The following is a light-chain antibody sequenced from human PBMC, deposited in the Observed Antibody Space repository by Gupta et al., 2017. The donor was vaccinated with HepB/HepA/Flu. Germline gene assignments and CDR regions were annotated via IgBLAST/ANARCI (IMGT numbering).Light chain of an antibody. J-gene: IGKJ3*01. CDR2: GAS. Sequence: EIVLTQSPCTLSLSPRERATLACRARQSVRSSYLDWYQQKPGQAPMLLIYGASSRATGIADRFSGSGYGIYLTLTISRREQEDFAVYYCQQYGSSATFTFGPGTKVDIK. CDR3: QQYGSSATFT. V-gene: IGKV3-20*01. CDR1: QSVRSSY.